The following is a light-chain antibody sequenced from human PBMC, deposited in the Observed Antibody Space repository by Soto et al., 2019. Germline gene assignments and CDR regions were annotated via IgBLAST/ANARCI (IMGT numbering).Light chain of an antibody. J-gene: IGKJ1*01. V-gene: IGKV1-39*01. CDR3: QQSFSSRWT. Sequence: IQITQSPSSLSASVGASVTITCRASQGIITYLNWYQQKPGKAPNLLIYSSSTLQSGVPSRFSGSGSGTDFTLTISSLQPEDFATYYCQQSFSSRWTFCQGAKVDIK. CDR2: SSS. CDR1: QGIITY.